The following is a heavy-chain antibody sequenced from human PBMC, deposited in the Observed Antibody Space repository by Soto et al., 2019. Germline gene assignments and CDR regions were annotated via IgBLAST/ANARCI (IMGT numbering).Heavy chain of an antibody. CDR3: ARVHCSGGSCYSIDY. CDR1: GYTFTSYA. J-gene: IGHJ4*02. V-gene: IGHV1-3*01. D-gene: IGHD2-15*01. CDR2: INAGNGNT. Sequence: ASVKVSCKASGYTFTSYAMHWVRQAPGQRLEWMGWINAGNGNTSYAQKFQGRVAMTRDTSTSTVYMELSSLRSEDTAVYYCARVHCSGGSCYSIDYWGQGTLVTVSS.